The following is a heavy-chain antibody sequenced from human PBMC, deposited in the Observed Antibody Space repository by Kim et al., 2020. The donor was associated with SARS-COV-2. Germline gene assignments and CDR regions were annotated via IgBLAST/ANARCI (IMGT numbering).Heavy chain of an antibody. CDR2: ISHSGTS. J-gene: IGHJ4*02. Sequence: SETLSLTCAVYGGSFSGYNWGWVRQPPGKGLEWIGEISHSGTSKYNPSLKSRVSISVDTSKNQFFLKLTSVTAADTAIYYCAIGVPGYWGQGTLVTVSS. CDR1: GGSFSGYN. CDR3: AIGVPGY. V-gene: IGHV4-34*01.